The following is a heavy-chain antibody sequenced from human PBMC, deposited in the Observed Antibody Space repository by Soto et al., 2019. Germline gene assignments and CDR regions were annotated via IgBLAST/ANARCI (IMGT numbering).Heavy chain of an antibody. Sequence: PGGSLRLSCAASGFTFSSYAMSWVRQAPGKGLEWVSAISGSGGSTYYADSVKGRFTISRDNSKNTLYLQMNSLRAEDTAVYYCAKGQDIVVGYGMDVWGQGTTVTVSS. CDR1: GFTFSSYA. V-gene: IGHV3-23*01. CDR2: ISGSGGST. CDR3: AKGQDIVVGYGMDV. D-gene: IGHD2-2*01. J-gene: IGHJ6*02.